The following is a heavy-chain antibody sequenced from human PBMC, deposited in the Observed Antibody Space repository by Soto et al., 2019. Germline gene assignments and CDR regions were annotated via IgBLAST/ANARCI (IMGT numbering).Heavy chain of an antibody. Sequence: GGSLRLSCAASGFTFSSYGMHWVRQAPGKGLEWVAVISYDGSNKYYADSVKGRFTISRDNSKNTLYLQMNSLRAEDTAVYYCASTGAAYSYIYVWAQRTTVPVSS. V-gene: IGHV3-30*03. D-gene: IGHD1-1*01. CDR3: ASTGAAYSYIYV. J-gene: IGHJ6*03. CDR2: ISYDGSNK. CDR1: GFTFSSYG.